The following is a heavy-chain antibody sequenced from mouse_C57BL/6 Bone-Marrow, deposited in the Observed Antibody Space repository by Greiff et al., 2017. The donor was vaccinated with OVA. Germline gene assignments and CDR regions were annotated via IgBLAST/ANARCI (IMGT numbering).Heavy chain of an antibody. D-gene: IGHD1-1*01. CDR3: ARRGAYSSSHYWYFDV. V-gene: IGHV1-55*01. J-gene: IGHJ1*03. CDR1: GYTFTSYW. Sequence: VKLQQPGAELVKPGASVKMSCKASGYTFTSYWITWVKQRPGQGLEWIGDIYPGSGSTNYNEKFKSKATLTVDKSSSTAYMQLSSLTSEDSAVYYCARRGAYSSSHYWYFDVWGTGTTVTVSS. CDR2: IYPGSGST.